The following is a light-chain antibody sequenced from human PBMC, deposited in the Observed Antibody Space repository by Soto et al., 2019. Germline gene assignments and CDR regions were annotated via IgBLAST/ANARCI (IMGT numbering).Light chain of an antibody. Sequence: GDSVAMTCRASQTIRSWLAWYQQKPGKAPTLLIYTASNLQSGVPSRFSGSGSGTHFTHTISSLQPEDFATYYCQQHYNPPRRFAQGTKVDI. J-gene: IGKJ1*01. V-gene: IGKV1-39*01. CDR1: QTIRSW. CDR2: TAS. CDR3: QQHYNPPRR.